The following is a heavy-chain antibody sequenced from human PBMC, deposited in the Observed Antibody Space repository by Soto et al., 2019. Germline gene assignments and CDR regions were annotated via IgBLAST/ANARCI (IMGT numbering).Heavy chain of an antibody. V-gene: IGHV3-23*01. Sequence: GGSLRLSCAASGFTFSSYAMSWVRQAPGKGLEWVSAISGSGGSTYYADSVKGRFTISRDNSKNTLYLQMNSLRAEDTAVYYCAKDXVPYCSGGSCYSAWFDPWGQGTLVTVSS. J-gene: IGHJ5*02. CDR3: AKDXVPYCSGGSCYSAWFDP. D-gene: IGHD2-15*01. CDR1: GFTFSSYA. CDR2: ISGSGGST.